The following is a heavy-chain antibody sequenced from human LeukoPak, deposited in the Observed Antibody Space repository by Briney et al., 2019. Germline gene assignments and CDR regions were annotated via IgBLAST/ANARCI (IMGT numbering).Heavy chain of an antibody. J-gene: IGHJ4*02. CDR1: GFTFSSYA. V-gene: IGHV3-30*04. CDR3: AKDPTHFRVWDDYDSNVLNC. D-gene: IGHD3-22*01. Sequence: GGSLRLSCAASGFTFSSYAMHWVRQAPGKGLEWVAVISYDGSNKYYADSVKGRFTISRDNSKNTLNLQMNSLRAEDTAVYYCAKDPTHFRVWDDYDSNVLNCWGQGTLVTVSS. CDR2: ISYDGSNK.